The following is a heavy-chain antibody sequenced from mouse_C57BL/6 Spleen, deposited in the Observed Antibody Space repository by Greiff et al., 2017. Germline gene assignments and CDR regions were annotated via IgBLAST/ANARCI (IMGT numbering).Heavy chain of an antibody. J-gene: IGHJ2*01. CDR1: GFNIKDYY. D-gene: IGHD2-1*01. V-gene: IGHV14-2*01. CDR2: IDPEDGGT. CDR3: ARCGVRGHYCDY. Sequence: EVQLVESGAELVKPGASVKLSCTASGFNIKDYYMHWVKQRTEQGLEWIGRIDPEDGGTKYAPKFQGKATITADTSSITAYLQLSSLTSEDTAVYSCARCGVRGHYCDYWGQGTTLTVSS.